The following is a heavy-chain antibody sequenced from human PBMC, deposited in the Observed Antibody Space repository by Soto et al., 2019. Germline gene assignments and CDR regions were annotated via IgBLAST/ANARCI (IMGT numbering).Heavy chain of an antibody. D-gene: IGHD2-8*01. CDR2: VYPGDSDT. Sequence: PGESLKISCKGSGYNFTSNWIGWVRQMPGKGLEWMGVVYPGDSDTRYNPSFQGQVTISADKSISTAYLQWSSLKASDTATYYCARSYSTSWLYGMDVWGQGTTVTVSS. CDR3: ARSYSTSWLYGMDV. J-gene: IGHJ6*02. CDR1: GYNFTSNW. V-gene: IGHV5-51*01.